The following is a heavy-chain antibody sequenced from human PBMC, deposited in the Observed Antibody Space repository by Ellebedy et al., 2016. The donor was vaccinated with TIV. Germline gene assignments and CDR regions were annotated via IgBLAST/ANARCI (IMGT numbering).Heavy chain of an antibody. CDR2: IGGRSEYT. V-gene: IGHV3-23*01. D-gene: IGHD2-2*01. J-gene: IGHJ4*02. CDR3: AKELVSRSSLTFDY. CDR1: GDSIRSYY. Sequence: PSETLSLTCTVSGDSIRSYYWSWIRQPPGKGLEWVSAIGGRSEYTFYADSVRGRFVTSRDNFKNTLYLHMNILRPEDTAVYYCAKELVSRSSLTFDYWGQGSLVTVSS.